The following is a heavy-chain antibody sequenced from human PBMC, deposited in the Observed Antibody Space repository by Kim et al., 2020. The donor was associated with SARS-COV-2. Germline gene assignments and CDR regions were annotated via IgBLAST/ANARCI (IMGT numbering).Heavy chain of an antibody. CDR1: GYSFTSYW. CDR3: ARLEVGGVIGPTLNY. D-gene: IGHD3-16*02. J-gene: IGHJ4*02. CDR2: IYPGDSDT. Sequence: GESLKISCKGSGYSFTSYWIGWVRQMPGKGLEWMGIIYPGDSDTRYSPSFQGQVTISADKSISTAYLQWSSLKASDTAMYYCARLEVGGVIGPTLNYWGQGTLVTVSS. V-gene: IGHV5-51*01.